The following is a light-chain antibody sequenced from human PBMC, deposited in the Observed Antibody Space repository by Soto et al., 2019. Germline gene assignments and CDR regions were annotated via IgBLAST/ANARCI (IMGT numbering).Light chain of an antibody. Sequence: QSVLTHPASVSGSPGQSITIPCTGTNSDVGGYNYVSWYQHHPGKAPKLMIYEVFNRPSGVSSRFSGSKSGSTASLTISGLQAEDEADYYCSSYTTTNTLYVFGTGTKLTVL. V-gene: IGLV2-14*01. CDR3: SSYTTTNTLYV. J-gene: IGLJ1*01. CDR1: NSDVGGYNY. CDR2: EVF.